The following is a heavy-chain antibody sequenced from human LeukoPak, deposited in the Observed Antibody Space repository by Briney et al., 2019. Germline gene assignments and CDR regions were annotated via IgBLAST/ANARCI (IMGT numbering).Heavy chain of an antibody. Sequence: ASVKVSCKASGYTFTSYAMHWVRQAPGQRLEWMGWINAGNGNTKYSQKFQGRVTITRDTSASTAYMELSSLRSEDTAVYYCARVRADSSGYGLLDYWGQGTLVTVSS. V-gene: IGHV1-3*01. CDR1: GYTFTSYA. J-gene: IGHJ4*02. CDR2: INAGNGNT. CDR3: ARVRADSSGYGLLDY. D-gene: IGHD3-22*01.